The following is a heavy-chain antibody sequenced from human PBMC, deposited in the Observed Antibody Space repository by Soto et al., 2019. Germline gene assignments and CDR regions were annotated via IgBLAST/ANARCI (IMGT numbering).Heavy chain of an antibody. CDR1: VFTFTSSA. CDR2: IVVGSGNT. D-gene: IGHD2-21*01. J-gene: IGHJ6*03. V-gene: IGHV1-58*02. CDR3: VAVPCENRGPRYYMYV. Sequence: GASVKVSCKASVFTFTSSAMQWVRQARGQRHERIGWIVVGSGNTNYAQKFQERVTITRDMSTSTAYMELSSLRSEDTAVFYCVAVPCENRGPRYYMYVRAKGTTVPVSS.